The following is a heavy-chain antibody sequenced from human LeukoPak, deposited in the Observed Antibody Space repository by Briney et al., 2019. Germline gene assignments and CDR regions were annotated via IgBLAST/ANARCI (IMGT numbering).Heavy chain of an antibody. J-gene: IGHJ3*02. CDR2: IIPIFGTA. CDR3: AILGLYDLGAFDI. Sequence: SVKVSCKASGGTFSSYAISWVRQAPGQGLEWMGRIIPIFGTANYAQKFQGRVTITTDESTSTAYMELSSLGSEDTAVYYCAILGLYDLGAFDIWGQGTMVTVSS. V-gene: IGHV1-69*05. CDR1: GGTFSSYA. D-gene: IGHD3-16*01.